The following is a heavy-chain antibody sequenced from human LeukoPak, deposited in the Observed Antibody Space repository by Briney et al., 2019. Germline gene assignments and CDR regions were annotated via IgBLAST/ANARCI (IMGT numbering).Heavy chain of an antibody. J-gene: IGHJ4*02. CDR3: ATELYSDASFDY. CDR2: ISSSSSYI. V-gene: IGHV3-21*01. CDR1: GFTFSSYA. D-gene: IGHD6-13*01. Sequence: GGSLRLSCAASGFTFSSYAMSWDRQAPGKGLEWVSSISSSSSYIYYADSVKGRFTISRDNAKNSLYLQMNSLRAEDTAVYYCATELYSDASFDYWGQGTLVTVSS.